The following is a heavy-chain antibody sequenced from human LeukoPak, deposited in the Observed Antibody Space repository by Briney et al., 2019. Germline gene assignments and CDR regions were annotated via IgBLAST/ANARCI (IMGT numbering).Heavy chain of an antibody. J-gene: IGHJ4*01. CDR2: INSGGSGT. D-gene: IGHD7-27*01. V-gene: IGHV3-74*01. CDR1: GFNFASNW. Sequence: GGSLRLSCAASGFNFASNWMHWVRQTPGKGLMWVSRINSGGSGTSYAGSVEGRFTISRDNAKNTLYLQMNNLRAEDTAMYYCASSLGPLTEYWGQGTLVTVSS. CDR3: ASSLGPLTEY.